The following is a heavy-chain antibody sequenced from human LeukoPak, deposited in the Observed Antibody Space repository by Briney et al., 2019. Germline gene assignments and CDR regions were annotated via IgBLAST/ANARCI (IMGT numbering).Heavy chain of an antibody. CDR1: GFTFDDYA. CDR3: VKVTAAGFVDH. J-gene: IGHJ4*02. CDR2: IGWNSGGI. D-gene: IGHD6-13*01. V-gene: IGHV3-9*01. Sequence: GRSLRLSCAASGFTFDDYAMHWVRQAPGKGLEWVSGIGWNSGGIVYADSVKGRFTIPRDNAKNSLYLQMNSLGAEDAALYYCVKVTAAGFVDHWGQGTLVTVSS.